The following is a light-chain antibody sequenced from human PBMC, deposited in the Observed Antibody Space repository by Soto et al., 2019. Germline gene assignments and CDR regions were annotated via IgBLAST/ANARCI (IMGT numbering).Light chain of an antibody. J-gene: IGKJ1*01. CDR1: QSVSSN. CDR2: GAS. CDR3: QQYNNWPPWT. Sequence: EIVMTPSPATLSVSPGERATLSCRASQSVSSNLAWYQQKPGQAPRLLIYGASTRATGIPARFSGSGSGTEFTLTISSLQSEDFAVYYCQQYNNWPPWTFGQGTKVDI. V-gene: IGKV3-15*01.